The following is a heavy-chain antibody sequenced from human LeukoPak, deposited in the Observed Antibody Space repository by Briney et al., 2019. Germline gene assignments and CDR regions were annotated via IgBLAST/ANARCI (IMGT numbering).Heavy chain of an antibody. Sequence: GGSLRLSCAASGFTFSRHYMNWVRQAPGKGLEWVSSITSSSSYIYYADSVKGRFTISRDNAKNSLYLQMNSLRAEDTAVYYCARDVAAAGMWFDPWGQGTLVTVSS. CDR2: ITSSSSYI. J-gene: IGHJ5*02. CDR1: GFTFSRHY. V-gene: IGHV3-21*01. D-gene: IGHD6-13*01. CDR3: ARDVAAAGMWFDP.